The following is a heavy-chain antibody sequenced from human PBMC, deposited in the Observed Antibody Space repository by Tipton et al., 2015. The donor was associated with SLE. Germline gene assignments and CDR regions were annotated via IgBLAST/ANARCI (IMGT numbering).Heavy chain of an antibody. J-gene: IGHJ2*01. V-gene: IGHV3-13*01. CDR1: GFTFSSYD. CDR2: IGTAGDT. CDR3: ARGGGSSTEYWYFDL. D-gene: IGHD6-6*01. Sequence: SLRLSCAASGFTFSSYDMHWVRQATGKGLEWVSAIGTAGDTYYPGSVKGRFTISRENAKNSLYLQMNSLRAGDTAVYYCARGGGSSTEYWYFDLWGRGTLVTVSS.